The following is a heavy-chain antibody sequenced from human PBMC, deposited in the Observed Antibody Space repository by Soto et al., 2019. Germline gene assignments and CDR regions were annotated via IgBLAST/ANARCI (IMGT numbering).Heavy chain of an antibody. CDR3: TTPNMTQAN. CDR1: GFTFSNAW. J-gene: IGHJ4*02. V-gene: IGHV3-15*01. CDR2: IKIKTDGGTT. Sequence: SLRLSCAASGFTFSNAWMSWVRQAPGKGLEWVGRIKIKTDGGTTDYAAPVKGRFTISRDDSKNTLYLQMNSLKTEDTAVYYCTTPNMTQANWGQGTLVTVSS.